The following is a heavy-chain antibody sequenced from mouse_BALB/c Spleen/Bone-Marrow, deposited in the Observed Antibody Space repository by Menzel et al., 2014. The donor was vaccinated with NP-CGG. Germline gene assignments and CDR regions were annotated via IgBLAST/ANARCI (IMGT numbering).Heavy chain of an antibody. J-gene: IGHJ1*01. CDR3: ARLNYYGSLFV. D-gene: IGHD1-1*01. Sequence: EVQLQESGGGLVQPGGSLKLSCAASGFDFSGYWMSWVRQAPGKGLEWIGEINPDSSTINYTPSLKDKFIISRDNAKNTLYLQMSKVRSEDTALYYCARLNYYGSLFVWGAGTTVTVSS. CDR2: INPDSSTI. V-gene: IGHV4-1*02. CDR1: GFDFSGYW.